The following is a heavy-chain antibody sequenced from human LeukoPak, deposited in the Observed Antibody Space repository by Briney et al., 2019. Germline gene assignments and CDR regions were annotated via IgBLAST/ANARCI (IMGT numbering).Heavy chain of an antibody. CDR1: GFTFGDYA. Sequence: GGSLRLSCTTSGFTFGDYAMTWVRQAPGKGLEWVGFIRSKIYGGTPEYAASVKGRFTISRDDSKGIAYLQMNSLKTEDTGVYYCTRDQTPYYWGQGTLVTVSS. V-gene: IGHV3-49*04. J-gene: IGHJ4*02. CDR2: IRSKIYGGTP. CDR3: TRDQTPYY.